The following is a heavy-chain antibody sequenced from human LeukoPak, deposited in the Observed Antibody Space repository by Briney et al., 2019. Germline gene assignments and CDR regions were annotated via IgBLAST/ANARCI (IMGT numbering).Heavy chain of an antibody. CDR3: AREDHGGSLLPAY. J-gene: IGHJ4*02. CDR2: IIPILGIA. CDR1: GGTFSSYA. V-gene: IGHV1-69*04. Sequence: GASVKVSCKASGGTFSSYAISWVRQAPGQGLEWLGRIIPILGIANYAQKLQGRVTITADKSTSTAYMELSSLRSEDTAVYYCAREDHGGSLLPAYWGQGTLVTVSS. D-gene: IGHD4-23*01.